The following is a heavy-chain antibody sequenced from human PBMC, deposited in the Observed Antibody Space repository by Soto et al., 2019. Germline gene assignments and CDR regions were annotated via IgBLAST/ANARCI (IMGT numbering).Heavy chain of an antibody. V-gene: IGHV3-48*01. CDR1: GFTFSSYS. CDR3: ARDSYSSIAAAGFDYYYYMDV. CDR2: ISSSSSTM. D-gene: IGHD6-13*01. Sequence: GGSLRLSCAASGFTFSSYSMNWVRQAPGKGLEWVSYISSSSSTMYYADSVKGRFTISRDNAKNSLYLQMNSLRAEDTAVYYCARDSYSSIAAAGFDYYYYMDVWGKGTTVTAP. J-gene: IGHJ6*03.